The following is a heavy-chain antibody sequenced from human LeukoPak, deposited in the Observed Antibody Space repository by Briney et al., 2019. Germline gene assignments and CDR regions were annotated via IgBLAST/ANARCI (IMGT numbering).Heavy chain of an antibody. J-gene: IGHJ4*02. CDR3: AKDLESGYSYGQDY. CDR1: GFTFSSYG. Sequence: GGSLRLSCAAYGFTFSSYGMHWVRQAPGKGLKWVAVISYDGSNKYYADSVKGRFTISRDNSKNTLYLQMNSLRAEDTAVYYCAKDLESGYSYGQDYWGQGTLVTVSS. V-gene: IGHV3-30*18. CDR2: ISYDGSNK. D-gene: IGHD5-18*01.